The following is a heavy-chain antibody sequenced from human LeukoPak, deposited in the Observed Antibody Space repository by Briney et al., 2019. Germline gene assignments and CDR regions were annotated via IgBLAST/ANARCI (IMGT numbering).Heavy chain of an antibody. CDR3: GRQGYTASHYFLDY. Sequence: SETLSLTCTVSVGSIRSYYWGWVRQPPGKGLEWIGRIYTTGTTQYNPSLKSRVTMSIDTSTNQFSLSLRSMTAADTAVYYCGRQGYTASHYFLDYWSQGTLVAAS. V-gene: IGHV4-4*07. CDR1: VGSIRSYY. D-gene: IGHD2-2*02. J-gene: IGHJ4*02. CDR2: IYTTGTT.